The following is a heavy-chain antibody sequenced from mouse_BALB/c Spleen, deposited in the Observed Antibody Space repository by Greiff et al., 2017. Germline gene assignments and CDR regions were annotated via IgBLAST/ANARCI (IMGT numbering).Heavy chain of an antibody. V-gene: IGHV5-2*01. Sequence: EVQLQESGGGLVQPGESLKLSCESNEYEFPSHDMSWVRKTPEKRLELVAAINSDGGSTYYPDTMERRFIISRDNTKKTLYLQMSSLRSEDTALYYCSRHEGRYDVAWFAYWGQGTLVTVSA. CDR1: EYEFPSHD. D-gene: IGHD2-14*01. J-gene: IGHJ3*01. CDR3: SRHEGRYDVAWFAY. CDR2: INSDGGST.